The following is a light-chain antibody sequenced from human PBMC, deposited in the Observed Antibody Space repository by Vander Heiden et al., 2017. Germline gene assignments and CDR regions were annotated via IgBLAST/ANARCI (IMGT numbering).Light chain of an antibody. J-gene: IGKJ1*01. Sequence: IVLTQSPGTLSLSPGDRATLSCRVSQSVSSSYLAWYQQKPGQAPRLLIYGASSMATGIPYRFSGSGSGTDFTLTISRLEPEDFAVYYCQQYGSSPWTFGPGTKVEIK. CDR2: GAS. CDR3: QQYGSSPWT. CDR1: QSVSSSY. V-gene: IGKV3-20*01.